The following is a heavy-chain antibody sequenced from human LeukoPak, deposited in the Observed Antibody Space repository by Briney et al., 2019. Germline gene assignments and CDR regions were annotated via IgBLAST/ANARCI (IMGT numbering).Heavy chain of an antibody. D-gene: IGHD1-26*01. CDR1: GYTFTSYD. V-gene: IGHV1-2*02. Sequence: ASVKVSCKASGYTFTSYDINWVRQATGQGLEWMGWVNPKSGDTKYAQKFQDRISMTRDTSISTAYMEVNRPTSDDSAVYYCARDGVLVGSTVLNYWGQGTLVTVAS. CDR3: ARDGVLVGSTVLNY. J-gene: IGHJ4*01. CDR2: VNPKSGDT.